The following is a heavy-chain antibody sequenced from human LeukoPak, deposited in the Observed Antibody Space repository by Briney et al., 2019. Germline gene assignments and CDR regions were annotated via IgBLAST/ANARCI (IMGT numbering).Heavy chain of an antibody. Sequence: PGGSLRLSCAASGFTFSSYSMNWVRQAPGKGLEWVSYISSSSSTIYYADSVKGRFTISRDNAKNSLYLQMNSLRAEDTAVYYCARDSYDFWSGYPHWGQGTLVTVSS. CDR1: GFTFSSYS. V-gene: IGHV3-48*01. D-gene: IGHD3-3*01. CDR2: ISSSSSTI. CDR3: ARDSYDFWSGYPH. J-gene: IGHJ4*02.